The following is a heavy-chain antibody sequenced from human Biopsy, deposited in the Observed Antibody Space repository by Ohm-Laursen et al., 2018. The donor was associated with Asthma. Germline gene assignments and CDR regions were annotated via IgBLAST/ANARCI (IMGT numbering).Heavy chain of an antibody. CDR3: ARAVSSSSYWYFDL. V-gene: IGHV4-39*02. Sequence: SETLSLTWVVSGDAMSTSGSYWGWIRQSPGKGLEWIGSIYYSGRTYYNPSLESRVTISADTSKNRFSLKVPSVTAADTAVYYCARAVSSSSYWYFDLWGRGDLVTVSS. CDR2: IYYSGRT. D-gene: IGHD6-6*01. J-gene: IGHJ2*01. CDR1: GDAMSTSGSY.